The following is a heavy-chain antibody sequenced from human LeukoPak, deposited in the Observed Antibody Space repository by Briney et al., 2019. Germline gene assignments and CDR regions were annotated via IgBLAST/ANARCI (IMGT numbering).Heavy chain of an antibody. CDR1: GDSINSGGFY. D-gene: IGHD2-2*01. J-gene: IGHJ5*02. CDR3: ARDLEYCSTTSCFT. V-gene: IGHV4-30-2*01. Sequence: SQTLALTCNVSGDSINSGGFYWNWIRQPPGKGLEWIAYIHQSGITVSNPSLKSRLTLSLDASKNQFSLRLTSVTVADTAVYYCARDLEYCSTTSCFTWGQGTLVTVSS. CDR2: IHQSGIT.